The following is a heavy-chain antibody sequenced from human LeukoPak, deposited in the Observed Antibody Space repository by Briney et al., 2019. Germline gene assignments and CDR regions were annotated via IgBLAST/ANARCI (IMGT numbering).Heavy chain of an antibody. V-gene: IGHV3-7*03. J-gene: IGHJ4*02. CDR3: AKGTQYYYDSSGYYVGYFDY. CDR1: GFTFSSYW. CDR2: IKQDGSEK. Sequence: GGSLRLSCAASGFTFSSYWMSWVRQAPGKGLGWVANIKQDGSEKYYVDSVKGRFTLSRDNSKNSLYLQMNSLRTEDTALYYCAKGTQYYYDSSGYYVGYFDYWGQGTLVTVSS. D-gene: IGHD3-22*01.